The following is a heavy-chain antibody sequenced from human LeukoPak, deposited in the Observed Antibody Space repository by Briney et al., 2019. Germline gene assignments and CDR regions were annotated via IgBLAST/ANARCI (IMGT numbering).Heavy chain of an antibody. Sequence: PSETLSLTCTVSGDSISSSNSYWGWLRQPPGKGLEWIVSIYYSGNTYYYASLKSRVTISVDTSKNQFSLKLSSVTAADTAVYYCARVTAMETYYFDYWGQGTLVTVSS. J-gene: IGHJ4*02. CDR1: GDSISSSNSY. D-gene: IGHD5-18*01. CDR2: IYYSGNT. V-gene: IGHV4-39*01. CDR3: ARVTAMETYYFDY.